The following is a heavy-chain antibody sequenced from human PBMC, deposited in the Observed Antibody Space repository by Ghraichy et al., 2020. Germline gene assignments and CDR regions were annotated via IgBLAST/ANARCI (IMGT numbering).Heavy chain of an antibody. D-gene: IGHD1-26*01. CDR2: IYYSGST. CDR1: GGSISSYY. CDR3: ARDSLLRGFDAFDI. J-gene: IGHJ3*02. V-gene: IGHV4-59*01. Sequence: SETLSLTCTVSGGSISSYYWSWIRQPPGKGLEWIGYIYYSGSTNYNPSLKSRVTISVDTSKNQFSLKLSSVTAADTAVYYCARDSLLRGFDAFDIWGQGTMVTVSS.